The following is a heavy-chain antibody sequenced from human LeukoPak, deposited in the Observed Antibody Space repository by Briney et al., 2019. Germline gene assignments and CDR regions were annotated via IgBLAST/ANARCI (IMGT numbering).Heavy chain of an antibody. V-gene: IGHV3-74*01. CDR2: INSDGSST. CDR3: ARRLDTAMVSHDY. D-gene: IGHD5-18*01. CDR1: GFTFSSYW. J-gene: IGHJ4*02. Sequence: GGSLRLSCAASGFTFSSYWMHWVRQAPGKGLVWVSRINSDGSSTTYADSVKGRFTISRDNAKNTLYLQMNTLIPEDTAVYYCARRLDTAMVSHDYWGQGTLVTVSS.